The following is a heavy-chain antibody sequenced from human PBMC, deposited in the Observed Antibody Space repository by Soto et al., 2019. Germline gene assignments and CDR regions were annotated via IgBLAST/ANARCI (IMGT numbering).Heavy chain of an antibody. CDR3: ARRMDFWSGYFDS. J-gene: IGHJ4*02. CDR2: VHHSGNT. D-gene: IGHD3-3*01. Sequence: PGKGLDWIGEVHHSGNTNYNPSLKSRVTISEDKSKNQFSLQLRSVTAADTAVYYCARRMDFWSGYFDSWGQGRLVTVSS. V-gene: IGHV4-4*02.